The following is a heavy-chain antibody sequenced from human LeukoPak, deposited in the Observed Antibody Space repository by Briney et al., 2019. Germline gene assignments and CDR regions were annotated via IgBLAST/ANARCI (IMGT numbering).Heavy chain of an antibody. CDR2: MNPNSGNT. CDR3: ARVRIAAAGRNWFDP. J-gene: IGHJ5*02. D-gene: IGHD6-13*01. Sequence: ASVKVSCKASGYTFTSYDINWMRQATGQGLEWMGWMNPNSGNTGYAQKFQGRVTMTRNTSISTAYMELSSLRSEDTAVYYCARVRIAAAGRNWFDPWGQGTLVTVSS. V-gene: IGHV1-8*01. CDR1: GYTFTSYD.